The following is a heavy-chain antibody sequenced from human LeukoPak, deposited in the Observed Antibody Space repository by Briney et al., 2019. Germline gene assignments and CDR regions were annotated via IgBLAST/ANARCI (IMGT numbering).Heavy chain of an antibody. Sequence: PSETLSLTCTVSGVSISSDNNYWGWIRQPPGKGLEWIGTIYYSGTTYYNPSLMSRVTVSVDTSKTQFSLKLTSVTAAATAVYYCARSLSAAGPTLNWFDPWGQGTLVTVPS. CDR3: ARSLSAAGPTLNWFDP. V-gene: IGHV4-39*01. CDR2: IYYSGTT. J-gene: IGHJ5*02. D-gene: IGHD6-13*01. CDR1: GVSISSDNNY.